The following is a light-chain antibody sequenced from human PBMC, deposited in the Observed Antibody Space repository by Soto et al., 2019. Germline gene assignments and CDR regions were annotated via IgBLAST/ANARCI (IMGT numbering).Light chain of an antibody. V-gene: IGKV3-15*01. J-gene: IGKJ2*01. CDR1: QSVNSN. CDR2: AAS. CDR3: QHYSNWRRT. Sequence: EIVMTQSPDTLSVSPGERATLSCRASQSVNSNLAWYQQKPGQPPRLLMYAASTRAAGIPARFSGSGSGTAFTLTISSLQSEDFAVYYCQHYSNWRRTFGQGTKLEIK.